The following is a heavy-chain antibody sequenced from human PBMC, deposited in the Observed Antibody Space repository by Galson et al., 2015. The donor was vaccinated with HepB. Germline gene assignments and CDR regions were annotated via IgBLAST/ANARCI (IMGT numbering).Heavy chain of an antibody. CDR3: ARDYAEYSSLSSLQLSSLYLDL. V-gene: IGHV3-33*01. J-gene: IGHJ6*03. Sequence: SLRLSCAASGFTFSYYGMHWVRQAPGKGLEWVADICDGGNNKYYSDSVKGRFTISRDNSKNTLSLQMNSLRAEDTAVYYCARDYAEYSSLSSLQLSSLYLDLWGKGTPVTVSS. CDR1: GFTFSYYG. D-gene: IGHD6-6*01. CDR2: ICDGGNNK.